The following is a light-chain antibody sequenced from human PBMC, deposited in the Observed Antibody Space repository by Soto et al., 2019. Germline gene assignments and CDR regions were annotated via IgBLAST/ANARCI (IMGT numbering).Light chain of an antibody. CDR2: DAS. J-gene: IGKJ5*01. CDR3: QQRSSWPPT. V-gene: IGKV3-11*01. Sequence: EIVLTQSPATLSLSPGERATLSCRASQSVSSYLAWYQQRPGQAPRLLIYDASNRATAVPARVSGSGSGTDFTLTISSLEPQDFAVYYCQQRSSWPPTFGQGTRLEIK. CDR1: QSVSSY.